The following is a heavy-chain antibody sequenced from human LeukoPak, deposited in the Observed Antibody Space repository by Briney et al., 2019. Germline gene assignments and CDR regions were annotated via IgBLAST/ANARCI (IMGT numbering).Heavy chain of an antibody. J-gene: IGHJ4*02. V-gene: IGHV3-9*03. D-gene: IGHD3-9*01. CDR3: AKANYDILTGYIDY. CDR1: GFTFDDYA. CDR2: ISWNSGSI. Sequence: GGSLRLSCAASGFTFDDYAMHWVRQAPGKGLEWVSGISWNSGSIGYAASVKGRFTISRDNAKNSLYLQMNSLRAEDMALYYCAKANYDILTGYIDYGGQGTLVTVSS.